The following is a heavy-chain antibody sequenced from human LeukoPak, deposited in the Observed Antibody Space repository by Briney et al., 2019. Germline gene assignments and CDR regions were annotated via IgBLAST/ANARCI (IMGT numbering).Heavy chain of an antibody. CDR1: GFTFSSYA. CDR3: ARGFDP. V-gene: IGHV3-30*04. J-gene: IGHJ5*02. Sequence: GGSLRLSCAASGFTFSSYAMHWVRQAPGKGLEWVAVISYDGSNKYYADSVKGRFTISRDNSKNTLYLQMNSLRAEDTAVYYCARGFDPWGQGTLVTVSS. CDR2: ISYDGSNK.